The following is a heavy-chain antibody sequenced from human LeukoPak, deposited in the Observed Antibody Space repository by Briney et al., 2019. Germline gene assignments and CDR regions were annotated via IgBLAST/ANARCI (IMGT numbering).Heavy chain of an antibody. D-gene: IGHD3-22*01. CDR3: ARDPHNYDSSGYQDAFDI. Sequence: PGGSLRLSCAASGFTFSNYWMHWVRHAPGKGLVRVSRIKTESSRTSYAESVKGRFTISRDNARNTLFLQMNSLRAEDTAVYYCARDPHNYDSSGYQDAFDIWRQGTMVTVSS. CDR1: GFTFSNYW. V-gene: IGHV3-74*01. J-gene: IGHJ3*02. CDR2: IKTESSRT.